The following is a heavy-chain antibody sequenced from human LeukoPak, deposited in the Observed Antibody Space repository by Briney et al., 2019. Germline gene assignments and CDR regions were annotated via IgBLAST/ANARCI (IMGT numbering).Heavy chain of an antibody. CDR2: IKQDGSEK. CDR3: ASEIGMITFGGVPDY. J-gene: IGHJ4*02. D-gene: IGHD3-16*01. Sequence: GGSLRLSCAASGFTFSSYWMSWVRQAPGKGLEWVANIKQDGSEKYYVDSVKGRFTISGDNAKNSLYLQMNSLRAEDTAVYYCASEIGMITFGGVPDYWGQGTLVTVSS. CDR1: GFTFSSYW. V-gene: IGHV3-7*01.